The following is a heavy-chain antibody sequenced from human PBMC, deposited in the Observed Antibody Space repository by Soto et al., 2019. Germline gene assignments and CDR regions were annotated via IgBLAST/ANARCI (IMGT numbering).Heavy chain of an antibody. Sequence: GGSLRLSCVASGFAFNSYAMTWVRQSPGEGLEWVSTITNSGGSTYYADSVKGRFTISRDNSKNTLYMQMTTLTAEDTAIYYCTKEHDYGYYGWFDPWGQGTLVTVSS. J-gene: IGHJ5*02. CDR3: TKEHDYGYYGWFDP. CDR1: GFAFNSYA. CDR2: ITNSGGST. D-gene: IGHD4-17*01. V-gene: IGHV3-23*01.